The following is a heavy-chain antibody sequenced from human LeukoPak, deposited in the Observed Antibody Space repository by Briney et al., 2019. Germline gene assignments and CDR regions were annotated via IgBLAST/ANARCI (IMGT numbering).Heavy chain of an antibody. CDR1: GGSISSGSYS. CDR2: IYTSGST. V-gene: IGHV4-61*02. J-gene: IGHJ4*02. CDR3: ARGGPGYSSSWFNY. D-gene: IGHD6-13*01. Sequence: SETLSLTCSVSGGSISSGSYSWSWIRQPAGKGLEWIGRIYTSGSTNYNPSLKSRVTISVDTSKNQFSLKLSSVTAADTAVYYCARGGPGYSSSWFNYWGQGTLVTVSS.